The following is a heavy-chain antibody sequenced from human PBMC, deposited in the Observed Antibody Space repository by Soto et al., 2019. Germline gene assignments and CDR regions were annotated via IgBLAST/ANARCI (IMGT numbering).Heavy chain of an antibody. CDR1: GYTFTAYY. CDR2: MNPNNGDS. V-gene: IGHV1-2*02. D-gene: IGHD2-2*01. CDR3: ARARAAANPPRLDP. Sequence: ASVKVSCKASGYTFTAYYIHWVGQTPGQGLEWMGWMNPNNGDSKYAQKFQGRVSMTRDMSITTAYLTLTRLRPDDTAMFFCARARAAANPPRLDPWGQGTLVTVSS. J-gene: IGHJ5*02.